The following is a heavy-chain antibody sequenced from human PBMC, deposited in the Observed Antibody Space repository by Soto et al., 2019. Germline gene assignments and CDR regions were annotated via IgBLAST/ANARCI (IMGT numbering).Heavy chain of an antibody. Sequence: GGSLRLSCVGSGFTLDTYGIHWVRQAPGKGLQWVALISYEGSNTYYADSVRGRFTISRDNSKNTLYLQINALRPEDTGVYYCARVTPGNNLYYFSGLDVWGQGTSVTVSS. V-gene: IGHV3-30-3*01. D-gene: IGHD1-1*01. J-gene: IGHJ6*02. CDR2: ISYEGSNT. CDR3: ARVTPGNNLYYFSGLDV. CDR1: GFTLDTYG.